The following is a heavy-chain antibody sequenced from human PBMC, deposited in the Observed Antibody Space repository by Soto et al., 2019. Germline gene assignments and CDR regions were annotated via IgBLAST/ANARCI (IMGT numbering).Heavy chain of an antibody. Sequence: PSETLSITCTVSGDSISSSYLSWIRQSPGKGLEWIGYIYYSGGTNCNPSLKSRVTISVDTSKNQFSLELSSVTAADTAVYYCVSIYDSSGYYYGNNWFDPWGQGTLVTVSS. J-gene: IGHJ5*02. D-gene: IGHD3-22*01. V-gene: IGHV4-59*12. CDR2: IYYSGGT. CDR1: GDSISSSY. CDR3: VSIYDSSGYYYGNNWFDP.